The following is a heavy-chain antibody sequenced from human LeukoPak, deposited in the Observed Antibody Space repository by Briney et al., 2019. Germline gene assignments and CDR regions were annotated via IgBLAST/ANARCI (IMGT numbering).Heavy chain of an antibody. D-gene: IGHD3-22*01. V-gene: IGHV4-34*01. CDR1: GGSFSGYY. Sequence: SETLSLTCAVYGGSFSGYYWSWIRQPPGKGLEWIGEINHSGSTNYNPSLKSRVTIPVDTSKKQFSLKLSSVTAADTAVYYCARGGYYDSSGYGRSWFDPWGQGTLVTVSS. J-gene: IGHJ5*02. CDR2: INHSGST. CDR3: ARGGYYDSSGYGRSWFDP.